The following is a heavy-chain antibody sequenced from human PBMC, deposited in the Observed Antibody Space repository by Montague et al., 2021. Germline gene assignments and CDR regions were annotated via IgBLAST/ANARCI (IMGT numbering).Heavy chain of an antibody. CDR2: LYDSGDT. Sequence: SETLSLTCIVSSGSISSFSWAWIRQAPGKALEWIGHLYDSGDTYYNPSLHSRLTFSHDTSRNQFFLRLTSVTAADTAVYYCARRSRPVGLYHFDYWGQGTLVTVSS. CDR1: SGSISSFS. V-gene: IGHV4-59*03. J-gene: IGHJ4*02. D-gene: IGHD1-26*01. CDR3: ARRSRPVGLYHFDY.